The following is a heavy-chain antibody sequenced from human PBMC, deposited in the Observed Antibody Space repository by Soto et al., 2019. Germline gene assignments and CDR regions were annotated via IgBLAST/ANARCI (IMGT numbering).Heavy chain of an antibody. V-gene: IGHV4-34*01. J-gene: IGHJ4*02. CDR3: ARGQEGVVATH. Sequence: QVQLQQWGAGLLKPSETLSLNCAVTGGSLSGYYWSWIRQPPGKGLEWIGEVKDGGHTNYSPSFRGRVTLSSDTSNNQFSLRLNSVTAADTGVYYCARGQEGVVATHWDQGSLVTVSS. D-gene: IGHD5-12*01. CDR1: GGSLSGYY. CDR2: VKDGGHT.